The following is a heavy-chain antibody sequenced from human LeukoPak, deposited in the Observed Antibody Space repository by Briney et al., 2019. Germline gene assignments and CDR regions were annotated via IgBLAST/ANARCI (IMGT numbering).Heavy chain of an antibody. V-gene: IGHV4-30-2*01. CDR2: IYHSGST. J-gene: IGHJ3*02. D-gene: IGHD3-16*01. Sequence: SQTLSLTCALSGGSITTGGYSWGWIRQPPGKGLEWIGYIYHSGSTYYNPSLKSRVTISVDRSKNQFSLKLSSVTAADTAVYYCAKEYASGGSAAFAIWGQGTMVTVSS. CDR3: AKEYASGGSAAFAI. CDR1: GGSITTGGYS.